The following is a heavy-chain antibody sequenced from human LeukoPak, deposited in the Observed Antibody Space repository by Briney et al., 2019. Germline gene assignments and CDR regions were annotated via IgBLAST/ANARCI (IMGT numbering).Heavy chain of an antibody. CDR1: GGSISSGDYY. CDR3: ARRSGSRDAFDI. Sequence: SQTLSLTCTVSGGSISSGDYYWSWIRQPPGKGLEWIGYIYYSGSTYYNPSLKSRVTISVDTSKNQFSLKLSSVTAADTAVYYCARRSGSRDAFDIWGQGTMVTVSS. D-gene: IGHD3-10*01. CDR2: IYYSGST. V-gene: IGHV4-30-4*01. J-gene: IGHJ3*02.